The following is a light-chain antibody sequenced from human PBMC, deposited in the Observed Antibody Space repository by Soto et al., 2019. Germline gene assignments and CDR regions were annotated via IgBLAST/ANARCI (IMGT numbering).Light chain of an antibody. Sequence: DIQMTQSPPTLSASIGHRVTITCRASQSINGRLAWYQQKPGRPPKLLIYDVSFLESGVPSRFSGSGSGTDFNLTISSLRPDDFATFYCQQYKVYPYTFGQGTRLDIQ. V-gene: IGKV1-5*01. CDR2: DVS. CDR1: QSINGR. CDR3: QQYKVYPYT. J-gene: IGKJ2*01.